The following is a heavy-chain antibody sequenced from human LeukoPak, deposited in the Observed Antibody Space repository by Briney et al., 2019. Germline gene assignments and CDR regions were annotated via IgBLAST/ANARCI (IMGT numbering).Heavy chain of an antibody. CDR2: ISAYNGNT. CDR1: GYTFTSYG. Sequence: ASVKVSCKASGYTFTSYGISWVRQAPGQGLEWMGWISAYNGNTNYAQKLQGRVTMTTDTSTSTAYMELRSLRSDDTAVYYCARDSYYYDSSGYLGYWGQGTLVTASS. D-gene: IGHD3-22*01. CDR3: ARDSYYYDSSGYLGY. V-gene: IGHV1-18*01. J-gene: IGHJ4*02.